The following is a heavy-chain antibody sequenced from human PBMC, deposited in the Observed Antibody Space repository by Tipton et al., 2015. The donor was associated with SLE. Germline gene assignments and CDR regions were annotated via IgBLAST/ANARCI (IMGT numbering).Heavy chain of an antibody. J-gene: IGHJ2*01. V-gene: IGHV4-34*01. Sequence: LRLSCALSGESLSGYYWSWIRQSPGKGLEWIGQIRLLGATDYNPSLKSRVTLSVDASKNQFSLRLRSVTAADTAVYYCAREGSSTWYWYFDLWGRGTPVTVSS. D-gene: IGHD2-2*01. CDR2: IRLLGAT. CDR1: GESLSGYY. CDR3: AREGSSTWYWYFDL.